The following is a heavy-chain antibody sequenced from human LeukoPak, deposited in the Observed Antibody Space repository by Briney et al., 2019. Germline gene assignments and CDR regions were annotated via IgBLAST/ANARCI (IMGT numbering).Heavy chain of an antibody. CDR3: ARQYDSSGYYYFDY. D-gene: IGHD3-22*01. V-gene: IGHV4-39*01. J-gene: IGHJ4*02. CDR1: GGSISSGGYY. CDR2: IYYSGSS. Sequence: SQTLSLTCTVSGGSISSGGYYWSWIRQPPGKGLEWIGSIYYSGSSYYNPSLKSRVTISVDTSKNQFSLKLSSVTAADTAVYYCARQYDSSGYYYFDYWGQGTLVTVSS.